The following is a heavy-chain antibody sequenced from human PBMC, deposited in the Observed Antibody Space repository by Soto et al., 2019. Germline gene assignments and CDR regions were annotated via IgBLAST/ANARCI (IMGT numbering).Heavy chain of an antibody. D-gene: IGHD6-13*01. J-gene: IGHJ6*02. CDR1: GYSFTSYW. CDR2: IYPGDSDT. V-gene: IGHV5-51*01. CDR3: ARTSAAVKYYYGMDV. Sequence: EVQLVQSGAEVKKPGESLKISCKGSGYSFTSYWLGWVCQMPGKGLEWMGIIYPGDSDTRYSPSFQGQVTISADKSISTAYLQWSSLKASDTAMYYCARTSAAVKYYYGMDVCGQGTTVTVSS.